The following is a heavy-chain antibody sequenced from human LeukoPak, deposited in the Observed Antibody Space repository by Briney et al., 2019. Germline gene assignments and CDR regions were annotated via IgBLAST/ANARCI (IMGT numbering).Heavy chain of an antibody. D-gene: IGHD2-8*01. CDR2: ISYDGSNK. J-gene: IGHJ4*02. Sequence: PGGSLRLSCAASGFTFSSFGMHWVRQAPGKGLEWVAVISYDGSNKFYADSVKGRFIISRDNSKNTLYMKMNSPRAEDTAVYYCATSSGVGRTYAFDYWGQGTLVTVSS. CDR3: ATSSGVGRTYAFDY. CDR1: GFTFSSFG. V-gene: IGHV3-30*03.